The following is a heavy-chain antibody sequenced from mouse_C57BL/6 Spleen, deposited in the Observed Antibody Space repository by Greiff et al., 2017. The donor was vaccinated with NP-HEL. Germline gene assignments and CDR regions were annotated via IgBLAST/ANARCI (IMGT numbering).Heavy chain of an antibody. CDR3: TRDGGYYGSSSAWFAY. J-gene: IGHJ3*01. D-gene: IGHD1-1*01. Sequence: LVESGEGLVKPGGSLKLSCAASGFTFSSYAMSWVRQTPEKRLEWVAYISSGGDYIYYADTVKGRFTISRDNARNTLYLQMSSLKSEDTAMYYCTRDGGYYGSSSAWFAYWGQGTLVTVSA. CDR2: ISSGGDYI. CDR1: GFTFSSYA. V-gene: IGHV5-9-1*02.